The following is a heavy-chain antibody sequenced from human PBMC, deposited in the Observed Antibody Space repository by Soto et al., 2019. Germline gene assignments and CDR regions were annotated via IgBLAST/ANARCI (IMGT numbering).Heavy chain of an antibody. J-gene: IGHJ4*02. CDR3: ARGAPRDSSGLYFDY. Sequence: SETLSLTYDVSGVSFSGFHWSWIRQPPGKGLEWIGEIKYGESSTSSTYNPSLKSRVTISIDTSTSQFSLKLSSLIATDTAVYYCARGAPRDSSGLYFDYWGQGGLVTVSS. V-gene: IGHV4-34*01. CDR1: GVSFSGFH. D-gene: IGHD6-19*01. CDR2: IKYGESSTSS.